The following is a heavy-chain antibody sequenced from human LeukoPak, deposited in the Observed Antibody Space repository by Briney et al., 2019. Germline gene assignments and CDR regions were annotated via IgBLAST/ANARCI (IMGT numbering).Heavy chain of an antibody. J-gene: IGHJ6*03. V-gene: IGHV3-21*04. Sequence: GGSLRLSCAASGFTFSSYSMNWVRQAPGKGLEWVSSISSSSSYIYYADSVKGRFTISRDNAKNSLYLQMNSLRAEDTAVYYCAKGADPKYSGSYFPNYYYYYMDVWGKGTTVTISS. CDR3: AKGADPKYSGSYFPNYYYYYMDV. CDR1: GFTFSSYS. CDR2: ISSSSSYI. D-gene: IGHD1-26*01.